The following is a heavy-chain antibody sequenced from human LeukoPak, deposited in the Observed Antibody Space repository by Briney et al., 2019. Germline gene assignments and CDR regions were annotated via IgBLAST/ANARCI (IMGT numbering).Heavy chain of an antibody. Sequence: GGSLRLSCGASGFXFSSYGIHWVRQAPGKGLEWVSFIWYDGTNKYYADSVKGRFTISRDNSKNTLYLQMNSLRAEDTAVYYCARDRGQRYFDYWGQGTLVTVSS. J-gene: IGHJ4*02. CDR3: ARDRGQRYFDY. CDR2: IWYDGTNK. CDR1: GFXFSSYG. V-gene: IGHV3-33*01.